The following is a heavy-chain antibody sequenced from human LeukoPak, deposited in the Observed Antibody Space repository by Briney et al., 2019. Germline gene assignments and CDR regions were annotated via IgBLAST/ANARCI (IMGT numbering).Heavy chain of an antibody. CDR1: GFTFRSSW. Sequence: GGSLRLSCAASGFTFRSSWMHWVRQAPGKGLVWVSPTNSDGSDTRYADSVKGRFTISRDNAKNTLYLQMNSLRAEDTAVYYCARVSGIAARGDLRNDYWGQGTLVTVSS. D-gene: IGHD6-6*01. CDR2: TNSDGSDT. J-gene: IGHJ4*02. V-gene: IGHV3-74*01. CDR3: ARVSGIAARGDLRNDY.